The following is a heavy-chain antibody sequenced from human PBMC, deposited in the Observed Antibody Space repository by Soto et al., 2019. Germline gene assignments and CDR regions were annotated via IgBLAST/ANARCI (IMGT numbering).Heavy chain of an antibody. CDR2: IFPGDSDT. CDR3: AAGYTTGPDAFDI. D-gene: IGHD6-13*01. Sequence: GESLKISCKGSGYNFANYWVGWVRQMPGKGLEWMGMIFPGDSDTKNSPSLQGQITMSVDKSDSSAYLQWRSLKASDTAMYYCAAGYTTGPDAFDIWGQGTMVTVS. V-gene: IGHV5-51*01. CDR1: GYNFANYW. J-gene: IGHJ3*02.